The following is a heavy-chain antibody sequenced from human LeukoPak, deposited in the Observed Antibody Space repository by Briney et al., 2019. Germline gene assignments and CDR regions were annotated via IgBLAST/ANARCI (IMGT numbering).Heavy chain of an antibody. Sequence: VASVTVSCKASGYTFTNYAMNWVRQAPGQGLEWMGWINTNTGNPTYAQGFTGRFVFSLDTSVSTAYLQISSLKAEDPAVYYCARDREVLAVAGTRRYYYYMDVWGKGTTVTVSS. CDR2: INTNTGNP. CDR1: GYTFTNYA. D-gene: IGHD6-19*01. J-gene: IGHJ6*03. CDR3: ARDREVLAVAGTRRYYYYMDV. V-gene: IGHV7-4-1*02.